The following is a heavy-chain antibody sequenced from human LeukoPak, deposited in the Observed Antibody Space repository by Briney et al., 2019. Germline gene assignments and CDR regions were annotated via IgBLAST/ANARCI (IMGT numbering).Heavy chain of an antibody. J-gene: IGHJ6*02. V-gene: IGHV4-61*02. Sequence: SETLSLTCAVSGGSISSGGYSWSWIRQPAGKGLEWIGRIYTSGSTNYNPSLKSRVTMSVGTSKNQFSLKLSSVTAADTAVYYCARGRYYDFWSGYSSYYYGMDVWGQGTTVTVSS. CDR3: ARGRYYDFWSGYSSYYYGMDV. D-gene: IGHD3-3*01. CDR2: IYTSGST. CDR1: GGSISSGGYS.